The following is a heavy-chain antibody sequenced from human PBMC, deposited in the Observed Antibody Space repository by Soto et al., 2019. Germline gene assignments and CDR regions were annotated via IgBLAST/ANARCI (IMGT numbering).Heavy chain of an antibody. V-gene: IGHV1-2*02. Sequence: ASEKVSFKASGYTFTGYYMHWVRQAPGQGLEWMGWINPNSGGTNYAQKFQGRVTMTRDTSISTAYMELSRLRSDDTAVYYCARDYYYDSSGNYYFDYWGQGTLVTVSS. CDR1: GYTFTGYY. D-gene: IGHD3-22*01. CDR2: INPNSGGT. CDR3: ARDYYYDSSGNYYFDY. J-gene: IGHJ4*02.